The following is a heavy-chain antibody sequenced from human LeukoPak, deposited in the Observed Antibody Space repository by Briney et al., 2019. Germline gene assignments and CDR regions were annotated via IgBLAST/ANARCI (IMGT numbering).Heavy chain of an antibody. CDR1: GGTFSSYA. Sequence: VASVKVSCKASGGTFSSYAISWVRQAPGQGLEWMGGIIPIFGTANYAQKFQGRVTITADESTSTAYMELSSLRSEDTAVYYCARGGWTEYWAGAFDIWGQGTMVTVSS. CDR3: ARGGWTEYWAGAFDI. V-gene: IGHV1-69*13. D-gene: IGHD2-8*02. J-gene: IGHJ3*02. CDR2: IIPIFGTA.